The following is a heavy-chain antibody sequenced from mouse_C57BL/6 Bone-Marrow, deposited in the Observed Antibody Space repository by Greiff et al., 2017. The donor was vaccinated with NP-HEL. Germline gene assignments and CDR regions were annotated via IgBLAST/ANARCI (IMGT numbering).Heavy chain of an antibody. D-gene: IGHD1-1*01. CDR3: ARGYYGSNYCAMDY. CDR2: INPNNGGT. Sequence: EVQLQQSGPELVKPGASVKIPCKASGYTFTDYNMDWVKQSHGKSLEWIGDINPNNGGTIYNQKFKGKATLTVDKSSSTAYMELRSLASEDTAVYYCARGYYGSNYCAMDYWGQGTSVTVSS. CDR1: GYTFTDYN. V-gene: IGHV1-18*01. J-gene: IGHJ4*01.